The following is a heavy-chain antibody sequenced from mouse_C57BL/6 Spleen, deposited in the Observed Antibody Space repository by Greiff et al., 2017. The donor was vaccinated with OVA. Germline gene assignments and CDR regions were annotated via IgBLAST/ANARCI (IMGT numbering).Heavy chain of an antibody. D-gene: IGHD2-1*01. J-gene: IGHJ4*01. CDR1: GFTFSSYA. Sequence: EVHLVESGGGLVKPGGSLKLSCAASGFTFSSYAMSWVRQTPEKRLEWVATISDGGSYTYYPDNVKGRFTISRDNAKNNLYLQMSHLKSEDTAMYYCARGGNYGDYWGQGTSVTVSS. CDR3: ARGGNYGDY. CDR2: ISDGGSYT. V-gene: IGHV5-4*01.